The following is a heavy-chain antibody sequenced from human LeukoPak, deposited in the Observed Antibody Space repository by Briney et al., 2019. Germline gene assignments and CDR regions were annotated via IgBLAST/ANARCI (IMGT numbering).Heavy chain of an antibody. CDR3: ARDYCSGGSCHLAFDY. CDR2: ISAYNGNT. V-gene: IGHV1-18*01. Sequence: ASVTVSCKASGYTFTSYGISWVRQAPGQGLEWMGWISAYNGNTNYAQKLQGRVTMTTDTSTSTAYMELRSLRSDDTAVYYCARDYCSGGSCHLAFDYWGQGTLVTVSS. CDR1: GYTFTSYG. D-gene: IGHD2-15*01. J-gene: IGHJ4*02.